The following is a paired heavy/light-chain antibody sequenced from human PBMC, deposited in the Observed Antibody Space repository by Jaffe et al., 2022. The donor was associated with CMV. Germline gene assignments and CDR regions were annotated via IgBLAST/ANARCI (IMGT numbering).Light chain of an antibody. Sequence: SYVLNQSPSVSVAPGATARIPCGGDNIGSKSVHWYQHKPGQAPVMVIYYDRDRPSGIPERFSGSNSGITATLTISGVEVGDEADYYCQVWDSSGDRPVFGGGTKLTVL. CDR2: YDR. J-gene: IGLJ3*02. CDR3: QVWDSSGDRPV. CDR1: NIGSKS. V-gene: IGLV3-21*04.
Heavy chain of an antibody. CDR1: GGSISSDY. CDR3: ARRRVGYGDYSPLFWYFDV. Sequence: QVQLQEAGPRLVKPSETLSLTCIVSGGSISSDYWSWIRQPPGKGLEWIGYSHYSGKTNYSPSLKGRVTISTDTSKNQISLRLTSVTAADTAVYHCARRRVGYGDYSPLFWYFDVWGRGTLVTVSS. V-gene: IGHV4-59*08. D-gene: IGHD4-17*01. J-gene: IGHJ2*01. CDR2: SHYSGKT.